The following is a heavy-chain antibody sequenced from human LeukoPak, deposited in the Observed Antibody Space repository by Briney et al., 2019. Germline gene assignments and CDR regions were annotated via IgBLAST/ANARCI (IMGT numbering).Heavy chain of an antibody. V-gene: IGHV3-53*01. D-gene: IGHD6-13*01. CDR3: ARGHSSSWSPYYFDY. J-gene: IGHJ4*02. Sequence: GGSLRLSCAASGFTVSSNYMSWVRQAPGKGLEWVSVIYTGGSTYYADSVKGRFTISRDNSKNTLYLQMNSLRAEDTAVYYCARGHSSSWSPYYFDYWGRGTLVTVSS. CDR1: GFTVSSNY. CDR2: IYTGGST.